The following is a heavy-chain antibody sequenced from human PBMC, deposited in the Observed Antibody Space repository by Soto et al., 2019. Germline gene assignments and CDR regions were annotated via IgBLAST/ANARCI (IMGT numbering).Heavy chain of an antibody. J-gene: IGHJ4*02. CDR3: ARVDTALDY. D-gene: IGHD5-18*01. CDR1: GYTFTNYY. Sequence: QVQLVQSGAEVKKPGASVKVSCKASGYTFTNYYMHWVRQAPGQGLEWMGIINPTDGSTSYAQKFQGRVTMTRDTSTSTVYMELSSLRSEDTAVYYCARVDTALDYWGQGTLVTVSS. CDR2: INPTDGST. V-gene: IGHV1-46*01.